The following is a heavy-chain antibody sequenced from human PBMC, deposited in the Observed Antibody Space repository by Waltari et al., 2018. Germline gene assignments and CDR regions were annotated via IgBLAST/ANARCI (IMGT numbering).Heavy chain of an antibody. CDR2: ISWNSGSK. J-gene: IGHJ3*02. D-gene: IGHD5-12*01. CDR1: GFTFDDYA. CDR3: AKDIEMATIPSDAFDI. Sequence: EVQLVESGGGLVQPGRSLRLSCAASGFTFDDYAMHWVRQAPGKGLEWVSGISWNSGSKGYADSVKGRFTISRDNAKNSLYLQMNSLRAEDTALYYCAKDIEMATIPSDAFDIWGQGTMVTVSS. V-gene: IGHV3-9*01.